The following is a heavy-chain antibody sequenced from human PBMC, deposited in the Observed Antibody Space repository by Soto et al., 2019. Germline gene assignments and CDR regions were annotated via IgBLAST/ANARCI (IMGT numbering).Heavy chain of an antibody. D-gene: IGHD1-26*01. CDR3: ARHVPKEGGWELLDY. CDR1: GGSISSYY. V-gene: IGHV4-59*08. Sequence: SETLSLTCTVSGGSISSYYWSWIRQPPGKGLEWIGYIYYSGSTNYNPSLKSRVTMSVDMSKNQFSLKLSSVTAADTAVYFCARHVPKEGGWELLDYWGQGTLVTVSS. J-gene: IGHJ4*02. CDR2: IYYSGST.